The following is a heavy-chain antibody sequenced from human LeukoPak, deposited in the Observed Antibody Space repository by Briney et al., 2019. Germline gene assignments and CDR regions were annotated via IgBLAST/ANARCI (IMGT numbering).Heavy chain of an antibody. Sequence: GGSLRLSCAASGFIVSSNYMSWVRQAPGKGLEWVSGINWNGGSTGYADPVKGRFTISRDNAKNSLYLQMNSLRAEDTALYHCARFSAVAGTDYWGQGTQVTVSS. D-gene: IGHD6-19*01. CDR2: INWNGGST. V-gene: IGHV3-20*01. CDR1: GFIVSSNY. J-gene: IGHJ4*02. CDR3: ARFSAVAGTDY.